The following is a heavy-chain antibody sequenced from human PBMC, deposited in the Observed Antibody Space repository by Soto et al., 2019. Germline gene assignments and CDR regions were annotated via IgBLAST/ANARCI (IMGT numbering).Heavy chain of an antibody. V-gene: IGHV1-2*04. Sequence: GASVKVSCKASGYTFTGYYMHWVRQAPGQGLEWMGWTNPNSGGTNYAQKFQGWVTMTRDTSISTAYMELSRLRSDDTAVYYCARGRFEGYYGMDVWGQGTTVTVSS. J-gene: IGHJ6*02. CDR1: GYTFTGYY. CDR3: ARGRFEGYYGMDV. CDR2: TNPNSGGT. D-gene: IGHD3-3*01.